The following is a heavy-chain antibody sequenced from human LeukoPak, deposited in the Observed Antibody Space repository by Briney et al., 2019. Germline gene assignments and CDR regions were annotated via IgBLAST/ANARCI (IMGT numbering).Heavy chain of an antibody. CDR2: INSVGGAI. CDR1: GFSFDKHT. Sequence: GGSLRLSCVASGFSFDKHTMHWVRQAPGMGLEFVSSINSVGGAIFYGSSVKDRFTISRDNSKKMVYLQMGSLRVEDMAVYYCARVGDGSSYDLWGQGTLLTVSS. J-gene: IGHJ5*02. CDR3: ARVGDGSSYDL. V-gene: IGHV3-64*01. D-gene: IGHD5-24*01.